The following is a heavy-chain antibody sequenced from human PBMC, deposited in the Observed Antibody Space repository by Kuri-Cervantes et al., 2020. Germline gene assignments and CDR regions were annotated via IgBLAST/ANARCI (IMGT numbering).Heavy chain of an antibody. CDR2: ISSSSSTI. CDR3: AREGTSVRGVITYYLDY. V-gene: IGHV3-48*02. D-gene: IGHD3-10*01. J-gene: IGHJ4*02. Sequence: GKSLKISCAASGFTFSSYSMNWVRQAPGKGLEWVLYISSSSSTIYYADSVKGRFTISRDNAKNSLYLQMNSLRDEDTAVYYCAREGTSVRGVITYYLDYWGQGTLVTVSS. CDR1: GFTFSSYS.